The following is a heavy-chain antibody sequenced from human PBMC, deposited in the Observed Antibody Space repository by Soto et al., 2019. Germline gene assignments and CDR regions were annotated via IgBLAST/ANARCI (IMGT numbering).Heavy chain of an antibody. Sequence: QVQLQQWGAGLLKPSETLSLTCAVYGGSFSGYYWSWIRQPPGKGLEWIGEINHSGSTNYNPSLKSRXXIXVXXSKNQFSRNVSSVTAADTAVYYGARGRWLRSSVDYWGQGTLVTVSS. CDR3: ARGRWLRSSVDY. CDR2: INHSGST. V-gene: IGHV4-34*01. D-gene: IGHD5-12*01. CDR1: GGSFSGYY. J-gene: IGHJ4*02.